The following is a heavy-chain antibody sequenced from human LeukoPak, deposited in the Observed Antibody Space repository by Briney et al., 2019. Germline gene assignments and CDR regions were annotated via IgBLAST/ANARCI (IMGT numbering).Heavy chain of an antibody. CDR3: ARGSSGNSDY. J-gene: IGHJ4*02. CDR1: GFTFSSYG. CDR2: IWYDGSNK. V-gene: IGHV3-33*01. Sequence: KPGRCLRLSCAASGFTFSSYGMHWVRQAPGKGLEWVAVIWYDGSNKYYADSVKGRFTISRDNSKNTLYLQMNSLRAEDTAVYYCARGSSGNSDYWGQGTLVTVSS. D-gene: IGHD4-23*01.